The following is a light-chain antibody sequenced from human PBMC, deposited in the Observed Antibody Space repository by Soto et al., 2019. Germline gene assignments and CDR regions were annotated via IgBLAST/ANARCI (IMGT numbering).Light chain of an antibody. CDR2: EVT. Sequence: QSALTQPASVSGSPGQSITISCTGTSSNIGGHNYVSWYQQHPGKAPKLMIYEVTNRPSGVSNRFSASKSGNTASLTISGLQAEDEADYYCSSYTSTSTLVFGGGTKLTVL. CDR1: SSNIGGHNY. V-gene: IGLV2-14*01. CDR3: SSYTSTSTLV. J-gene: IGLJ3*02.